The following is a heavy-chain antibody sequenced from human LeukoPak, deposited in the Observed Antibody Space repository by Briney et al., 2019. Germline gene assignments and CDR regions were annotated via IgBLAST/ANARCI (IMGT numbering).Heavy chain of an antibody. CDR2: INPNSGGT. D-gene: IGHD2-2*01. J-gene: IGHJ4*02. CDR1: GYTFTGYY. CDR3: AREGYCSSTSCYALKY. Sequence: ASVKVSCKASGYTFTGYYMHWVRQAPGQGLEWMGWINPNSGGTNYAQKFQGRVTMTSDTSISTAYMELSRLRSDDTAVYYCAREGYCSSTSCYALKYWGQGTLVTVSS. V-gene: IGHV1-2*02.